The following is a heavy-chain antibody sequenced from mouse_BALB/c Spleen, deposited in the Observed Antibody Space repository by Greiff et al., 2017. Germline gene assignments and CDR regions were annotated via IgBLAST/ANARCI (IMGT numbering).Heavy chain of an antibody. J-gene: IGHJ4*01. Sequence: EVMLVESGGGLVKPGGSLKLSCAASGFTFSSYAMSWVRQSPEKRLEWVAEISSGGSYTYYPDTVTGRFTISRDNAKNTLYLEMSSLRSEDTAMYYCARKYGNHAMDYWGQGTSVTVSS. D-gene: IGHD2-10*02. V-gene: IGHV5-9-4*01. CDR2: ISSGGSYT. CDR1: GFTFSSYA. CDR3: ARKYGNHAMDY.